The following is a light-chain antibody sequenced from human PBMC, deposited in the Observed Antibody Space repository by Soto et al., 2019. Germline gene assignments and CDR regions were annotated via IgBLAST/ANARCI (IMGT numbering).Light chain of an antibody. J-gene: IGKJ3*01. CDR1: QDIKNY. Sequence: DIQMTQSPSSMSPSVGDRVRRTCQASQDIKNYLNWYQQKPGKAPKLLIYDASNLETGVPSRFSGSGSGTHFTFTISSLQPEDIATYYCQQYDDVPFTFGPGTKVDI. CDR2: DAS. CDR3: QQYDDVPFT. V-gene: IGKV1-33*01.